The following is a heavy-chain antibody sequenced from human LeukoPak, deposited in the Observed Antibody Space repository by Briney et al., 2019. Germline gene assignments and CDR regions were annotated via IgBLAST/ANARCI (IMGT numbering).Heavy chain of an antibody. CDR1: GYTFAAYG. CDR3: ARDGYDRPSAFDI. CDR2: ISAYNGNT. D-gene: IGHD3-22*01. J-gene: IGHJ3*02. V-gene: IGHV1-18*01. Sequence: ASVKVSCKASGYTFAAYGISWVRQAPGQVLEWMGWISAYNGNTNYAQKLQGRVTMTTDTSTNTANLELRGLRSDDTALYYCARDGYDRPSAFDIWGQGTMVTVSS.